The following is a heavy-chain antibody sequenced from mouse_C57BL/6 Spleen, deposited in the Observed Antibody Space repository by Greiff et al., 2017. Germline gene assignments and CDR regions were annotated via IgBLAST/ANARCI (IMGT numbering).Heavy chain of an antibody. CDR2: IDPEDGET. D-gene: IGHD1-1*01. J-gene: IGHJ1*03. CDR3: AMWADYDGSSPSWYCDV. CDR1: GFNIKDYY. V-gene: IGHV14-2*01. Sequence: EVQLQQSGAELVKPGASVKLSCKASGFNIKDYYMHWVKQRTEQGLEWIGRIDPEDGETTYDQKFQGKATIPADTSSNTAYLLLRSLTSEDTAVYYCAMWADYDGSSPSWYCDVWGTGTTVTVSS.